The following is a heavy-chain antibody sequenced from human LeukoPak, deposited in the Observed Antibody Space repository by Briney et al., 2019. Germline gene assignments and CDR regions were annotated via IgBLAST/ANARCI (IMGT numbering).Heavy chain of an antibody. CDR1: GFTFSSHW. Sequence: GGSLRLSCEASGFTFSSHWMSWVRQVPGKRLEWVANINQDGRETYYLDSVKGRFSISRDNAKNSMFLQMNSLRVEDKAVYYCARDNDGKDVWGKGTTVTVSS. V-gene: IGHV3-7*01. CDR3: ARDNDGKDV. J-gene: IGHJ6*04. CDR2: INQDGRET. D-gene: IGHD2-8*01.